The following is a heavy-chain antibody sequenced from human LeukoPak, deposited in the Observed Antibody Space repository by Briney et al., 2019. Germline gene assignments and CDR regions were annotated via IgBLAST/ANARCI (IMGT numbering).Heavy chain of an antibody. Sequence: GGSLRLSCAASGFTFSSYWMSWVRQAPGKGLEWVANIKQDGSEKYYVDSVKGRFTISRDNAKNSLYLQMNSLRAEDTAVYYCARVGFRITIFGVVITPYQDYWGQGTMVTVSS. CDR2: IKQDGSEK. CDR1: GFTFSSYW. CDR3: ARVGFRITIFGVVITPYQDY. J-gene: IGHJ4*02. V-gene: IGHV3-7*01. D-gene: IGHD3-3*01.